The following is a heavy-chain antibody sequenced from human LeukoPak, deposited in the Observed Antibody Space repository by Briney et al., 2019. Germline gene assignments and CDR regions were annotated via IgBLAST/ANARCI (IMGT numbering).Heavy chain of an antibody. J-gene: IGHJ5*02. Sequence: SETLSLTCTVSGGSISSSSYYWGWIRQPPGKGLEWIGSIYYSGSTYYNPSLKSRVTISVDTSKNQFSLKLSSVTAADTAVYYCARLGYDFWSGYSSWFDPWGQGTLVTVSS. CDR2: IYYSGST. V-gene: IGHV4-39*01. CDR1: GGSISSSSYY. D-gene: IGHD3-3*01. CDR3: ARLGYDFWSGYSSWFDP.